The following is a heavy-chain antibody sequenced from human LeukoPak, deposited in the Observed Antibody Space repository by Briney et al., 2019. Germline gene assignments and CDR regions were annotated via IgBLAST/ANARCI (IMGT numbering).Heavy chain of an antibody. CDR3: ARDRNYYDSSGYRRVDY. CDR1: GFTFSDYY. D-gene: IGHD3-22*01. J-gene: IGHJ4*02. V-gene: IGHV3-11*04. Sequence: KAGGSLRLSCAASGFTFSDYYMGWVRQAPGKGLEWVSYISSSGSTIYYADSVKGRFTISRDNAKNSLYLQMNSLRAEDTAVYYCARDRNYYDSSGYRRVDYWGQGTLVTVSS. CDR2: ISSSGSTI.